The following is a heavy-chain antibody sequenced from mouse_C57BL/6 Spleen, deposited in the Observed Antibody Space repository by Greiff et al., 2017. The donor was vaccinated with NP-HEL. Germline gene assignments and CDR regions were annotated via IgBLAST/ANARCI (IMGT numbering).Heavy chain of an antibody. CDR3: ARDYDYASAGFAY. CDR1: GFSLTSYG. Sequence: QVQLQQSGPGLVQPSQSLSITCTVSGFSLTSYGVHWVRQSPGKGLEWLGVIWSGGSTDYNAAFISRLSISKDNSKSQVFFKMNSLQADDTAIYYCARDYDYASAGFAYWGQGTLVTVSA. CDR2: IWSGGST. D-gene: IGHD2-4*01. J-gene: IGHJ3*01. V-gene: IGHV2-2*01.